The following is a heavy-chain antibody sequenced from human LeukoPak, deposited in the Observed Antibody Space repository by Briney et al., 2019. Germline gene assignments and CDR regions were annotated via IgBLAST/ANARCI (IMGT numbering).Heavy chain of an antibody. D-gene: IGHD6-13*01. J-gene: IGHJ6*03. CDR2: IRYDGSNK. CDR3: AKDRVHIAAAGRYYYYYYMDV. Sequence: GGSLRLSCAASGFTFSSYGMHWVRQAPGKGLEWVAFIRYDGSNKYYADSVKGRFTISRDNSKNTLYLQMNSLRAEDTAVYYCAKDRVHIAAAGRYYYYYYMDVWGKGTTVTVSS. V-gene: IGHV3-30*02. CDR1: GFTFSSYG.